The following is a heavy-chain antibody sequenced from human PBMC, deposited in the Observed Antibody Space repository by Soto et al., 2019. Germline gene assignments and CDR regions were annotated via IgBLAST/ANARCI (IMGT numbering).Heavy chain of an antibody. J-gene: IGHJ6*02. CDR1: GFTFDDFA. V-gene: IGHV3-9*01. Sequence: EVQLVESGGGLVQPGRSLRLSCAASGFTFDDFAMHWVRQAPGKGLEWVSGVDWNSGSTAYADSVKGRFTISRDNARNSLYLQMNSLRAEDTALYYCVKGSCSYEVKFGMDVWGQGTTVTVSS. CDR2: VDWNSGST. CDR3: VKGSCSYEVKFGMDV. D-gene: IGHD6-6*01.